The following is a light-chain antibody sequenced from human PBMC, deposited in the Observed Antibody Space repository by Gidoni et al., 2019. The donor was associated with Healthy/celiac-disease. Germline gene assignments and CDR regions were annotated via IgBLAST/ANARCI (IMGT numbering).Light chain of an antibody. CDR3: QSADSSGTHRV. V-gene: IGLV3-25*02. CDR2: KDS. Sequence: SYELTQPPSVSVSPGQTARITCSGDALPKQYAYWYQQKPGQAPVLVISKDSERPSGIPERFSGSSSGTTVTLTISGVQAEDEADYYCQSADSSGTHRVFGGGTKLTVL. J-gene: IGLJ3*02. CDR1: ALPKQY.